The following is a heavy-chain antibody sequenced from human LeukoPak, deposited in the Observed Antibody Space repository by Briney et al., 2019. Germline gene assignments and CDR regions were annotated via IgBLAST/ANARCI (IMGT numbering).Heavy chain of an antibody. CDR3: ARAPWIQLWARRGFDY. D-gene: IGHD5-18*01. CDR2: INHSGST. CDR1: GGSFSGYY. J-gene: IGHJ4*02. Sequence: SETLFLTCAVYGGSFSGYYWSWIRQPPGKGLEWIGEINHSGSTNYNPSLKSRVTISVDTSKNQFSLKLSSVTAADTAVYYCARAPWIQLWARRGFDYWGQGTLVTVSS. V-gene: IGHV4-34*01.